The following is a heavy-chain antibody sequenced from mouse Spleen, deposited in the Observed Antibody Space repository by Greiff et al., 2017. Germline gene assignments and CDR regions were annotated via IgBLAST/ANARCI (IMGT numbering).Heavy chain of an antibody. CDR1: GFTFTDYY. V-gene: IGHV7-3*02. J-gene: IGHJ1*01. CDR3: ARAHYDGYYWYFDV. CDR2: IRNKANGYTT. Sequence: EVKLVESGGGLVQPGGSLRLSCATSGFTFTDYYMSWVRQPPGKALEWLGFIRNKANGYTTEYSASVKGRFTISRDNSQSILYLQMNTLRAEDSATYYCARAHYDGYYWYFDVWGAGTTVTVSS. D-gene: IGHD2-3*01.